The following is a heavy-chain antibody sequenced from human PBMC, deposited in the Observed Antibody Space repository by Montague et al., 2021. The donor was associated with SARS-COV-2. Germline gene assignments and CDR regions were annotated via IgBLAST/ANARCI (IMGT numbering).Heavy chain of an antibody. CDR1: GGSISSDRYY. D-gene: IGHD5-12*01. CDR2: VYTTGSS. CDR3: ARAVIYGGYAFAYFDF. V-gene: IGHV4-61*02. Sequence: TLSLTCTVSGGSISSDRYYWSWLRQPAGKGLEWVGRVYTTGSSNYNPSLKSRVTISGDTSRNQFSLRLTSVTAADTAMYYCARAVIYGGYAFAYFDFWGQGVLVTVSS. J-gene: IGHJ4*02.